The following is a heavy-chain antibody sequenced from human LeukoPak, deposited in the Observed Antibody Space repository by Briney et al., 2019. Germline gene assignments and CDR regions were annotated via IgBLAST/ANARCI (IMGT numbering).Heavy chain of an antibody. CDR2: ISGSGGST. V-gene: IGHV3-23*01. CDR3: AKDSDSSGYYPFDY. CDR1: GFTFAGYA. J-gene: IGHJ4*02. Sequence: GGSLRLSCAASGFTFAGYAMSWVRQAPGKGLEWVSTISGSGGSTYYADSVKGRFTISTDNSKNMLYLQMNSLRAEDTAVYYCAKDSDSSGYYPFDYWGQGTLVTVSS. D-gene: IGHD3-22*01.